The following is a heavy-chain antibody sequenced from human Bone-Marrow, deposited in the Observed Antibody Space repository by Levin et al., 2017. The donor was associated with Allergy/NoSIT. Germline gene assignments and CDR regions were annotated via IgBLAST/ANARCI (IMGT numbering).Heavy chain of an antibody. J-gene: IGHJ4*02. V-gene: IGHV3-23*01. CDR3: GRGGHYGDYIAY. D-gene: IGHD4-17*01. CDR1: GFTFSNYP. Sequence: PGGSLRLSCAASGFTFSNYPMSWVRQAPGKGLEWVSGISSSGGSTNYVDSVEGRFTISRDNSKNTLYLQMGSLSAEDMAVYYCGRGGHYGDYIAYWGQGTLVTVSS. CDR2: ISSSGGST.